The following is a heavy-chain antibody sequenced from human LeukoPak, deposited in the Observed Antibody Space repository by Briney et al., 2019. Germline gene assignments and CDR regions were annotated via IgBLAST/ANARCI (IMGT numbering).Heavy chain of an antibody. J-gene: IGHJ4*02. V-gene: IGHV1-69*01. Sequence: SVTVSCKASGGTFRSYAISWVRQAPGQGLEWMGGIITIFGTANYAQKFQGRVTITADESTSTAYMEPSSLRSEDTAVYYCARDQGYRYGYGDFDYWGQGTLVTVSS. D-gene: IGHD5-18*01. CDR2: IITIFGTA. CDR3: ARDQGYRYGYGDFDY. CDR1: GGTFRSYA.